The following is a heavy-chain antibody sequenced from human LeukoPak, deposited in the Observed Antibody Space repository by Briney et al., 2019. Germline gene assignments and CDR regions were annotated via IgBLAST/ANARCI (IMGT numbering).Heavy chain of an antibody. CDR1: GGSFSGYY. V-gene: IGHV4-59*10. J-gene: IGHJ4*02. CDR2: IYTSGST. D-gene: IGHD3-3*01. Sequence: SETLSLTCAVYGGSFSGYYWSWIRQPPGKGLEWIGRIYTSGSTNYNPSLKSRVTMSVDTSKNQFSLKLSSVTAADTAVYYCAREDQARITIFGVVFGLGVYWGQGTVVTVSS. CDR3: AREDQARITIFGVVFGLGVY.